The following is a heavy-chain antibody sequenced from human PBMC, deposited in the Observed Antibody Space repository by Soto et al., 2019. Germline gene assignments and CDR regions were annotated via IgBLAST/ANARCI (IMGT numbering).Heavy chain of an antibody. CDR1: GGSFSGYS. J-gene: IGHJ5*02. V-gene: IGHV4-34*09. Sequence: SETLSLTCAVYGGSFSGYSWTWIRQPPGTGLEWIGEINHSGSTNYNPSLKSRVTISVDTSKNQFSLKLSSVTAADTAVYYCARGRVVVVVAATRYWFDPWGQGTLVTVSS. CDR2: INHSGST. CDR3: ARGRVVVVVAATRYWFDP. D-gene: IGHD2-15*01.